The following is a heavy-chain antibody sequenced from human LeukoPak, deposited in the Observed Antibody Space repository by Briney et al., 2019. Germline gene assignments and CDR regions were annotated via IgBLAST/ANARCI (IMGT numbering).Heavy chain of an antibody. CDR2: IYYSGST. J-gene: IGHJ3*02. CDR1: GGSISSGGYY. CDR3: AGRLWRRDGYNLSAFDI. Sequence: SQTLSLACTVSGGSISSGGYYWSWIRQHPGKGLEWIGYIYYSGSTYYNPSLKSRVTISVDTSKNQFSLKPSSVTAADTAVYYCAGRLWRRDGYNLSAFDIWGQGTMVTVSS. D-gene: IGHD5-24*01. V-gene: IGHV4-31*03.